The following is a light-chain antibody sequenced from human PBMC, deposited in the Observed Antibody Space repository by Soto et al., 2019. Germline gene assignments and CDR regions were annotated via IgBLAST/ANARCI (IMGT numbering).Light chain of an antibody. Sequence: EIVLTQSPGTLSLSPGERATLSCRASQSVDSTYLAWYQQKPGQAPRLVIFGTSTRATGIPDRFSGSGSGTDFTLNISRLEPEDFAVFYCQQCASSPYTFGQGTKLEI. CDR3: QQCASSPYT. CDR2: GTS. J-gene: IGKJ2*01. CDR1: QSVDSTY. V-gene: IGKV3-20*01.